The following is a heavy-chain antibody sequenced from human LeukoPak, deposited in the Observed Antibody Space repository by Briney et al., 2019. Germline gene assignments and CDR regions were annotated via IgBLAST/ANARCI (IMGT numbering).Heavy chain of an antibody. CDR2: IYTSGST. Sequence: SETLSLTCTVSGGSISSYYWSWIRQPAGKGLEWIGRIYTSGSTNYNPSLKSRVTMSVDTSKNQFSLKLSSVTAADTAVYYCARSYIVVVPAATQWYFDLWGRGTLVTVSS. J-gene: IGHJ2*01. D-gene: IGHD2-2*01. CDR1: GGSISSYY. V-gene: IGHV4-4*07. CDR3: ARSYIVVVPAATQWYFDL.